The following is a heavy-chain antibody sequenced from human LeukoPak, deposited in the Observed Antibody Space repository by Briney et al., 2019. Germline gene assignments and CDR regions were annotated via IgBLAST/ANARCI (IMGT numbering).Heavy chain of an antibody. V-gene: IGHV3-23*01. J-gene: IGHJ3*02. CDR1: GFTFSSCA. D-gene: IGHD3-10*01. CDR3: ARHYYGSGNYRAFDI. CDR2: ISDGGGTT. Sequence: GGSLRLSCAASGFTFSSCAMSWVRQAPGKGLEWVSGISDGGGTTNYADAVKGRFTISRDKSKNTLFLQMNSLRAEDTAVYYCARHYYGSGNYRAFDIWGQGRMVTVSA.